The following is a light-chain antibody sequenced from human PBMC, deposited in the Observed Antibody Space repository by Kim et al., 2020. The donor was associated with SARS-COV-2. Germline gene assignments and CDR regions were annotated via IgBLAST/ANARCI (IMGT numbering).Light chain of an antibody. Sequence: GKTVIISCTRSSGSIVSDFVQWFQQRPGSSPTTVIYEDHKRPSRVPDRFSGSVDSSSNSASLTISGLRAEDEADYYCQSYDDNIWVFGGGTQLTVL. CDR2: EDH. V-gene: IGLV6-57*01. CDR3: QSYDDNIWV. J-gene: IGLJ3*02. CDR1: SGSIVSDF.